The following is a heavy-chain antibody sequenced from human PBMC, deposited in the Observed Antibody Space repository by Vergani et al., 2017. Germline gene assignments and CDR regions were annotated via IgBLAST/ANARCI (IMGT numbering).Heavy chain of an antibody. CDR1: GYTLTELS. J-gene: IGHJ3*02. Sequence: QVQLVQSGAEVKKPGASVKVSCKVSGYTLTELSMHWVRQAPGKGLEWMGWINPNSGGTNYAQKFQGWVTMTRDTSISTAYMELSRLRSDDTAVYYCARGLDAFDIWGQGTMVTVSS. CDR2: INPNSGGT. CDR3: ARGLDAFDI. V-gene: IGHV1-2*04.